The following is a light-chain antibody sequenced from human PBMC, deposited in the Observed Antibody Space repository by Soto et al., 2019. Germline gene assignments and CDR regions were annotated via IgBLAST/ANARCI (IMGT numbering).Light chain of an antibody. J-gene: IGLJ1*01. CDR2: GNS. V-gene: IGLV1-40*01. Sequence: VLTQPPSVSGAPGQRVTISCTGSSSNIGAGYDVHWYQQLPGTAPKLLIYGNSNRPSGVPDRFSGSKSGTSASLAITGLQAEDEADYYCQSYDSSLSGYVFGTGTQLTVL. CDR1: SSNIGAGYD. CDR3: QSYDSSLSGYV.